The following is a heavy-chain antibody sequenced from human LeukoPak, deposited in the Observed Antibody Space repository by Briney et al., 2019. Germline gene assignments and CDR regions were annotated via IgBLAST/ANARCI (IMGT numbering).Heavy chain of an antibody. CDR1: GFTFSTYW. J-gene: IGHJ4*02. CDR3: ARDRNTDFWSGYYTNYFDY. Sequence: GGSLRLSCAASGFTFSTYWMTWVREAPGKGLEWVANIKQGGSEKYYVDSVKGRFTISRDNANKSLYLQMNSLRAEDTAVYYCARDRNTDFWSGYYTNYFDYWGQGTLVTVSS. V-gene: IGHV3-7*01. CDR2: IKQGGSEK. D-gene: IGHD3-3*01.